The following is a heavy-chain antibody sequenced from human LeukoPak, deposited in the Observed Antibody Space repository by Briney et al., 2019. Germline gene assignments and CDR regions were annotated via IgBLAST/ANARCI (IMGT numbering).Heavy chain of an antibody. D-gene: IGHD2-15*01. Sequence: SETLSLTCTVSGGSINNYYWSWIRQPAGKGLEWIGRIYTRVSTNYNPSLKSRVTMSVDTSTNQFSLKLSSVTAADTAVYYCARGRYCSAEICSGGDAFDIWGQGTMVSVSS. V-gene: IGHV4-4*07. J-gene: IGHJ3*02. CDR1: GGSINNYY. CDR3: ARGRYCSAEICSGGDAFDI. CDR2: IYTRVST.